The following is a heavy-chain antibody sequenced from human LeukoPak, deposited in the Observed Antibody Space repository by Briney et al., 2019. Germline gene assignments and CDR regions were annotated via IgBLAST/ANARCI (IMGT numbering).Heavy chain of an antibody. CDR1: GGSISSGGYY. CDR2: IYYSGST. Sequence: SETLSLTCTVSGGSISSGGYYWSWIRQHPGKGLEWIGYIYYSGSTYYNPSLKSQVTISVDTSKNQFSLKLSSVTAADTAVYYCATSSGYYYGYFQHWGQGTLVTVSS. CDR3: ATSSGYYYGYFQH. J-gene: IGHJ1*01. D-gene: IGHD3-22*01. V-gene: IGHV4-31*01.